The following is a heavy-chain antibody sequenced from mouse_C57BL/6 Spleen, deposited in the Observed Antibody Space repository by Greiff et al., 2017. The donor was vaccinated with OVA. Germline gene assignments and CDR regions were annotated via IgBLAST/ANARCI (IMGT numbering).Heavy chain of an antibody. J-gene: IGHJ2*01. CDR3: ARQMGPLYFDY. CDR2: ISSGGSYT. D-gene: IGHD4-1*01. CDR1: GFTFSSYG. Sequence: EVQGVESGGDLVKPGGSLKLSCAASGFTFSSYGMSWVRQTPDKRLEWVATISSGGSYTYYPDSVKGRFTISRDNAKNTLYLQMSSLKSEDTAMYYCARQMGPLYFDYWGQGTTLTVSS. V-gene: IGHV5-6*01.